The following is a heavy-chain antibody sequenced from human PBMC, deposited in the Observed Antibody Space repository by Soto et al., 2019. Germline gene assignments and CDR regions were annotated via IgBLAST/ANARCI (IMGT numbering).Heavy chain of an antibody. CDR2: IWYDGSNK. V-gene: IGHV3-33*01. CDR3: ARDRPAYCSSTSCYAVSDDAFDI. Sequence: GGSLRLSCAASGFTFSSYGMHWVRQAPGKGLEWVAVIWYDGSNKYYADSVKGRFTISRDNSKNTLYLQMNSLRAEDTAVYYCARDRPAYCSSTSCYAVSDDAFDIWGQGTMVTVSS. J-gene: IGHJ3*02. D-gene: IGHD2-2*01. CDR1: GFTFSSYG.